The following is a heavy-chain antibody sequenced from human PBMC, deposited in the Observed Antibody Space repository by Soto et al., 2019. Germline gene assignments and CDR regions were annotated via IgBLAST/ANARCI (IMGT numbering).Heavy chain of an antibody. CDR2: ISGSGGST. D-gene: IGHD3-10*01. V-gene: IGHV3-23*01. J-gene: IGHJ4*02. CDR1: GFTFSSYA. CDR3: AKDGLGFGELPYSDY. Sequence: EVQLLESGGGLVQPGGSLRLSCAASGFTFSSYAMSWVRQAPGKGLEWVSAISGSGGSTYYADSVKGRFTISRDNSKNTRYLQMNSVRAEDTAVYYCAKDGLGFGELPYSDYWGQGTLVTVSS.